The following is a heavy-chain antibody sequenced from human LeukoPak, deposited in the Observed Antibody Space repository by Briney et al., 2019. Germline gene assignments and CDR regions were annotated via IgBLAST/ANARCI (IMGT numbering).Heavy chain of an antibody. D-gene: IGHD2-2*01. J-gene: IGHJ6*03. Sequence: ASVKVSCKASGGTFSSYAISWVRQAPGQGLEWMGGIIPIFGTANYAQKFQGRVTITADESTSTAYMELSSLRSEDTAVYYCARGREYQYRIERYYYYYMDVWGKGTTVTISS. CDR2: IIPIFGTA. CDR3: ARGREYQYRIERYYYYYMDV. V-gene: IGHV1-69*13. CDR1: GGTFSSYA.